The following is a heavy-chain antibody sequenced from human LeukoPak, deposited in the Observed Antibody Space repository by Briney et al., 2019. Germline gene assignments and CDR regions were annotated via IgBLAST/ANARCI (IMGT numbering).Heavy chain of an antibody. CDR3: ARFPRWWDPFDY. D-gene: IGHD1-26*01. CDR2: INHSGST. Sequence: SETLSLTCAVYGGSFSGYHWSWIRQPPGKGLEWIGEINHSGSTNYNPSLKSRVTISVDTSKNQFSLKLSSVTAADTAVYYCARFPRWWDPFDYWGQGTLVTVSS. CDR1: GGSFSGYH. J-gene: IGHJ4*02. V-gene: IGHV4-34*01.